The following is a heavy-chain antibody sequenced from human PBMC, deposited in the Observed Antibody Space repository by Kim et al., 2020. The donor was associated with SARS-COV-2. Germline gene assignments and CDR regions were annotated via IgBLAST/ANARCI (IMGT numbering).Heavy chain of an antibody. Sequence: SETLSLTCAVYGGSFSGYYWSWIRQPPVKGLEWIGEINHSVSTNYNPSLKSLVTISIDTSKNQFSLRLSSETAADTAVYYCARSPVIGTYYNILTGYYTYWGQGTLVTVSS. CDR1: GGSFSGYY. J-gene: IGHJ4*02. CDR3: ARSPVIGTYYNILTGYYTY. V-gene: IGHV4-34*01. CDR2: INHSVST. D-gene: IGHD3-9*01.